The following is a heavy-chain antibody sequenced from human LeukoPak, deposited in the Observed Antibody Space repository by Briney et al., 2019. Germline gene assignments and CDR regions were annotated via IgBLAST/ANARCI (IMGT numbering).Heavy chain of an antibody. CDR1: GFTSSSYA. CDR2: ISGSGGST. D-gene: IGHD3-10*01. Sequence: GGSLRLSCGASGFTSSSYAMSWVRQAPGKGLEWVSAISGSGGSTYYADSVKGRFTISRDNSNNTLYLQMNSLRAEDTAVYYCAKDGVITMVRGANFDYWGQGTLVTVSS. CDR3: AKDGVITMVRGANFDY. V-gene: IGHV3-23*01. J-gene: IGHJ4*02.